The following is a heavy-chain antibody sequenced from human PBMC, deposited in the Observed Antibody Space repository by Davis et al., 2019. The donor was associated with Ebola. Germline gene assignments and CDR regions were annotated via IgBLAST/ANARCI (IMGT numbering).Heavy chain of an antibody. CDR1: GYTFTSYA. V-gene: IGHV1-3*01. Sequence: ASVKVSCKASGYTFTSYAMHWVRQAPGQRLEWMGWINAGNGNTKYSQKFQGRVTMTRDTSTSTVYMELSSLRSEDTAVYYCARASEVVTLCDYWGQGTLVTVSS. J-gene: IGHJ4*02. CDR2: INAGNGNT. D-gene: IGHD4-23*01. CDR3: ARASEVVTLCDY.